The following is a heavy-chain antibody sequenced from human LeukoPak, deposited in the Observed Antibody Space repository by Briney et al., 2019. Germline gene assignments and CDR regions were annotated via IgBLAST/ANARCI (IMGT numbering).Heavy chain of an antibody. CDR2: INPNSGGT. Sequence: ASVKVSSKASGYTFTSYAMHWVRQAPGQRLEWMGWINPNSGGTNYAQKFQGRVTMTRDTSISTAYMELSRLRSDDTAVYCCARGNIAAAGIYMDVWGKGTTVTVSS. D-gene: IGHD6-13*01. CDR3: ARGNIAAAGIYMDV. V-gene: IGHV1-2*02. CDR1: GYTFTSYA. J-gene: IGHJ6*03.